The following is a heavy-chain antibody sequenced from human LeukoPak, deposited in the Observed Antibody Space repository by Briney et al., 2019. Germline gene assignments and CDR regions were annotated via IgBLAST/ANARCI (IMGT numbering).Heavy chain of an antibody. J-gene: IGHJ3*02. Sequence: ASVKVSCKASGYTFTGYYMHWVRQAPGQGLEWMGWISAYNGNTNYAQKLQGRVTMTTDTSTSTAYMELRSLRSDDTAVYYCAREGPLRRARPDDAFDIWGQGTMVTVSS. CDR2: ISAYNGNT. D-gene: IGHD3-9*01. V-gene: IGHV1-18*04. CDR1: GYTFTGYY. CDR3: AREGPLRRARPDDAFDI.